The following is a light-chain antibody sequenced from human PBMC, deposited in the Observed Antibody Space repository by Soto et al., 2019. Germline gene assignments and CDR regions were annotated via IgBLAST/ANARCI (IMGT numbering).Light chain of an antibody. CDR2: SAS. J-gene: IGKJ4*01. Sequence: QSASVMSASVGDRVTINCRASQDIKYYLAWFQQKPGKVPKRLIYSASSLQSGVPSRFSGSGSGTKFTLTISGLQPEDSATYYCLQHNSYPLTFGGGTKVEIK. CDR3: LQHNSYPLT. CDR1: QDIKYY. V-gene: IGKV1-17*03.